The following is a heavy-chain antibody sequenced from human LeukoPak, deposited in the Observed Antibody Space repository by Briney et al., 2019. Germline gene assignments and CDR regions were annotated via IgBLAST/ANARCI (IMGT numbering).Heavy chain of an antibody. D-gene: IGHD3-10*01. V-gene: IGHV5-51*01. J-gene: IGHJ4*02. Sequence: GESLKISCKGSGYSFTSYWIGWVRQMPGKGLEWMGIIYPGDSDTRYSPSFQGQVTISADKSISTAYLQWSSLKASDTAVYYCARRPRGSGSYRGYFDYWGQGTLVTVSS. CDR1: GYSFTSYW. CDR3: ARRPRGSGSYRGYFDY. CDR2: IYPGDSDT.